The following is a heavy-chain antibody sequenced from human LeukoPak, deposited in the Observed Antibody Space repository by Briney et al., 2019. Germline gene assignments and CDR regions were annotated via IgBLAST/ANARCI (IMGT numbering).Heavy chain of an antibody. Sequence: SETLSLTCVVYGGSFSGNYWSWIRQPSGKGLEWIGEIYHSGSTNYNPSLKSRVTISVDMSKNQFSLKLTSVTAADTAVYYCASGYSSSRWIDYWGQGTLVTVSS. D-gene: IGHD6-13*01. CDR1: GGSFSGNY. CDR3: ASGYSSSRWIDY. J-gene: IGHJ4*02. V-gene: IGHV4-34*01. CDR2: IYHSGST.